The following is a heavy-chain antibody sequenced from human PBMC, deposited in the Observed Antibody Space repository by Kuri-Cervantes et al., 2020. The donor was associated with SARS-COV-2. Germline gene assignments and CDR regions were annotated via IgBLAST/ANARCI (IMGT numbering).Heavy chain of an antibody. Sequence: ASVKVSCKASGYTFTGYYMHWVRQAPGQGLEWMGWINPNSGGTNYAQKFQGRVTMTRGTSISTAYMELSRLRSDDTAVYYCAREGITMVRGVTFDYWGQGTLVTVSS. CDR2: INPNSGGT. CDR1: GYTFTGYY. J-gene: IGHJ4*02. D-gene: IGHD3-10*01. CDR3: AREGITMVRGVTFDY. V-gene: IGHV1-2*02.